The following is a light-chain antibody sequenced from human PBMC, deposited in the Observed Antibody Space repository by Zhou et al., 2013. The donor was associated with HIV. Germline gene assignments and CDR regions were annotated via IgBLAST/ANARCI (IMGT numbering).Light chain of an antibody. CDR3: QQYNLYPIT. V-gene: IGKV1-12*01. CDR2: AAS. J-gene: IGKJ5*01. Sequence: DIQMTQSPSSVSASVGDRVTISCRASQGIGSWLAWFQQKPGKAPKLLIFAASSLQSGVPSRFSGSGSGTEFTLTISSLQPDDSASYYCQQYNLYPITFGQGTRLEI. CDR1: QGIGSW.